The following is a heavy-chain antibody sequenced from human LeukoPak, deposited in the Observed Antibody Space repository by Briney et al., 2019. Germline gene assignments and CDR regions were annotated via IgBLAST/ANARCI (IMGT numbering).Heavy chain of an antibody. J-gene: IGHJ4*02. CDR3: VKEELVRSSQFFDY. D-gene: IGHD6-6*01. V-gene: IGHV3-64D*09. Sequence: GGSLGLSCSASGFTFSTYAMHWVRQVPGRGLEYVSAISSGEDSTYIADSVKDRFTVSRDNSKSTLYLQMSSLTTEDTAVYYCVKEELVRSSQFFDYWGQGTLVTVSS. CDR2: ISSGEDST. CDR1: GFTFSTYA.